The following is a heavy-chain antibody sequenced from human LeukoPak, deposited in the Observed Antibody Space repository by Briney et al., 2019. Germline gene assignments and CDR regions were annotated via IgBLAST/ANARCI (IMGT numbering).Heavy chain of an antibody. CDR1: GSISSSIHY. CDR2: MYYSGST. V-gene: IGHV4-39*01. D-gene: IGHD3-10*01. J-gene: IGHJ6*03. CDR3: ARQSLSGSYITLHGPYYYYMDV. Sequence: PSETLSLTCAVSGSISSSIHYWAWIRQPPGKGLEWIGSMYYSGSTYYNPSIKSRVTMSLDTSERQFSLKLTSVTAADTAVYYCARQSLSGSYITLHGPYYYYMDVWGKGTTVTISS.